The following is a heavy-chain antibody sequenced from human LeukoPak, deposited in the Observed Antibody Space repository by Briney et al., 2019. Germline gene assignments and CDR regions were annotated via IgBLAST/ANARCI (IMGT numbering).Heavy chain of an antibody. CDR1: GFTFSDYY. CDR3: AAGTTHGSGSYYFRY. Sequence: GRSLRLSCAASGFTFSDYYMSWIRQAPGKGLEWVSYIGSSSSYTNYADSVKGRFTISRDNAKNSLYLQMNSLRAEDTALYYCAAGTTHGSGSYYFRYWGQGTLVTVSS. D-gene: IGHD3-10*01. V-gene: IGHV3-11*06. J-gene: IGHJ4*02. CDR2: IGSSSSYT.